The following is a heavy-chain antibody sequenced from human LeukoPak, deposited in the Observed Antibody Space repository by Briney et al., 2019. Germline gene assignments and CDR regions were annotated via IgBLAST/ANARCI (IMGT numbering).Heavy chain of an antibody. CDR2: IYYSGST. J-gene: IGHJ5*02. CDR1: GGSISSGGYY. CDR3: ARTKSVPAASIGFDP. V-gene: IGHV4-31*03. D-gene: IGHD2-2*01. Sequence: SETLSVTCTVSGGSISSGGYYWSWIRQHPGKGLEWIGYIYYSGSTYYNPSLKSRVTISVDTSKNQFSLKLSSVTAADTAVYYCARTKSVPAASIGFDPWGQGTLVTVSS.